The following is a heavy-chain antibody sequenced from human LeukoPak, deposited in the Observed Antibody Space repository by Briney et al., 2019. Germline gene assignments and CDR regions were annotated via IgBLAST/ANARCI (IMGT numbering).Heavy chain of an antibody. Sequence: PGGSLRLSCAASGFTFSSYAMNWVRQAPGKGLEWVSSISSSSSYIYYADSVQGRFTISRDNAKNSLYLQMNSLRAEDTAVYYCARDVGYSSGWYLMDAFDIWGQGTMVTVSS. CDR1: GFTFSSYA. CDR3: ARDVGYSSGWYLMDAFDI. CDR2: ISSSSSYI. D-gene: IGHD6-19*01. J-gene: IGHJ3*02. V-gene: IGHV3-21*03.